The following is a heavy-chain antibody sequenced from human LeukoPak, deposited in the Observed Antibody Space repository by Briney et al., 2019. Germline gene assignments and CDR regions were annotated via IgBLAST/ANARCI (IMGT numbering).Heavy chain of an antibody. CDR1: GGTFSSYA. V-gene: IGHV1-69*13. D-gene: IGHD6-13*01. J-gene: IGHJ6*02. CDR3: ARASSSWYYTDYFYYYGMDV. CDR2: IIPIFGTA. Sequence: SVKVSCKASGGTFSSYAISWLRQAPGQGLEWMGGIIPIFGTANYAQKFQGRVTITADESTSTAYMELSSLRSEDTAVYYCARASSSWYYTDYFYYYGMDVWGQGTTVTVSS.